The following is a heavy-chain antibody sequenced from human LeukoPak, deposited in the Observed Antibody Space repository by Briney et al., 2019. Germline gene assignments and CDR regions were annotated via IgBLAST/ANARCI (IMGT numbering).Heavy chain of an antibody. J-gene: IGHJ4*02. CDR1: GGSISSYY. Sequence: PSETLSLTCTVSGGSISSYYWNWFRQPPGKGLEWMGYIYYSGSTNYNLSLKSRVTISIDTSKNQFSLKLSSVTAADTAVYYCVRRYSSAWYFDYWGQGTLVTVSS. D-gene: IGHD6-19*01. CDR2: IYYSGST. CDR3: VRRYSSAWYFDY. V-gene: IGHV4-59*01.